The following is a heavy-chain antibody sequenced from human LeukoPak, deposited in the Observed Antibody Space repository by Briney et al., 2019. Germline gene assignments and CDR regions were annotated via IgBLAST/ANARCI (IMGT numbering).Heavy chain of an antibody. CDR1: GLPIADFA. Sequence: PGGSLRLSCVASGLPIADFAMDWVRQAPGKGLEWVSLISGGGVSTFYADSVKGRFSISRDNSKNSLSLEMNSLRTEDTAMYYCARESGKFDYWGEGRLVAVSS. CDR2: ISGGGVST. V-gene: IGHV3-43*02. J-gene: IGHJ4*02. CDR3: ARESGKFDY.